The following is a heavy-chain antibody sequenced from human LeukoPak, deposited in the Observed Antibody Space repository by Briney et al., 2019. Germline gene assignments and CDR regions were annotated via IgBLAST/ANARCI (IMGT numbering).Heavy chain of an antibody. CDR3: ARDRHSFGYFDY. V-gene: IGHV3-30-3*01. CDR1: EFTFSSYA. CDR2: ISYDGSNE. D-gene: IGHD5-18*01. Sequence: GRSLRLSCAASEFTFSSYAMHWVRQAPGKGLEWVAVISYDGSNEYYADSVKGRFTISRDNSQNTLYLQMNSLRAEDTAVYYCARDRHSFGYFDYWDQGTLVTVSS. J-gene: IGHJ4*02.